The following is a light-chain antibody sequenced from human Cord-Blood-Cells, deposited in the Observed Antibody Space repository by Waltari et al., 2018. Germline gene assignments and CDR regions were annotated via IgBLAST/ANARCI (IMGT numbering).Light chain of an antibody. CDR3: SSYTSSSTYV. CDR2: DVS. Sequence: QSALTQPASVSGSPGQSITISCTGTSSDVGGYNYVSWYQQHPVKAPKPRIYDVSNRPSGVFKRFAGAKSDNTASLTISGLQAEDEADYYCSSYTSSSTYVFGTGTKVTVL. CDR1: SSDVGGYNY. J-gene: IGLJ1*01. V-gene: IGLV2-14*03.